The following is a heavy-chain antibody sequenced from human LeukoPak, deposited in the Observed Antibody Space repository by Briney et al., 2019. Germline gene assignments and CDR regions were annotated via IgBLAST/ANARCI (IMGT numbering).Heavy chain of an antibody. D-gene: IGHD2-8*01. V-gene: IGHV3-7*01. CDR3: ARDRTNGVCYKY. CDR1: GYTFTGYW. J-gene: IGHJ4*02. Sequence: GGSLRLSCAASGYTFTGYWMSWVRQAPGKGLEWVANIKQDGSEKYYVDSVKGRFTISRDNAKNSLYLQMNSLRAEDTAVYYCARDRTNGVCYKYWGQGTLVTVSS. CDR2: IKQDGSEK.